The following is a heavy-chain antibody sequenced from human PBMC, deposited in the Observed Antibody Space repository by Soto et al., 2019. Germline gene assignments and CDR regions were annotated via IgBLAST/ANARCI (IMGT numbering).Heavy chain of an antibody. V-gene: IGHV4-39*01. D-gene: IGHD2-15*01. CDR1: GGSISSSSYY. J-gene: IGHJ5*02. CDR2: IYYSGST. CDR3: ARHHCSGGSCPFFGP. Sequence: SETLSLTCTVSGGSISSSSYYWGWIRQPPGKGLEWIGSIYYSGSTYYNPSLKSRVTISVDTSKNQFSLKLSSVTAADTAVYYCARHHCSGGSCPFFGPWGQGTLVTGSS.